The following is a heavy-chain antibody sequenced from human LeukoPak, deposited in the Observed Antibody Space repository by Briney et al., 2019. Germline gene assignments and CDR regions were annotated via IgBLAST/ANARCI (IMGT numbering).Heavy chain of an antibody. CDR3: ARLRYHDFWSGYWKYYYYMDV. J-gene: IGHJ6*03. Sequence: PGGSLRLSCAASGFTFSSYWMHWVRQAPGKGLVWVSRINSDGSSTSYADSVKGRFTMSRDNAKNSLYLQMNSLRAEDTAVYYCARLRYHDFWSGYWKYYYYMDVWGKGTTVTVSS. V-gene: IGHV3-74*01. CDR1: GFTFSSYW. D-gene: IGHD3-3*01. CDR2: INSDGSST.